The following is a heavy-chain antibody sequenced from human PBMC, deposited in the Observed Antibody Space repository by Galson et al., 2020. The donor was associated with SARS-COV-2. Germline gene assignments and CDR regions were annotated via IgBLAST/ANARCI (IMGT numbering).Heavy chain of an antibody. CDR2: MYYSGTT. Sequence: GSLRLSCTVSGGSISTIDYYWAWIRQPPGKGLEWIGSMYYSGTTYYNPSLKSRVAISLDKSKNQFSLKVNSMTPADTAVYYCAKAQWSSSLYYFDYWGQGTQVTVSS. CDR1: GGSISTIDYY. CDR3: AKAQWSSSLYYFDY. V-gene: IGHV4-39*07. J-gene: IGHJ4*02. D-gene: IGHD6-13*01.